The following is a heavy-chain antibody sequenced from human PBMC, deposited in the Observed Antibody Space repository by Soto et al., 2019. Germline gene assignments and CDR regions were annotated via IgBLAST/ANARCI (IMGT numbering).Heavy chain of an antibody. D-gene: IGHD2-21*01. CDR3: AKSDPEY. Sequence: EVQLLESGGGLVQPGGSLRLSCAASGFTFSSYAMSWVRQAPGKGLEWVSAISESGTTSYYADSVRGRFTISRDNAKNTLYLQMSSLRVEDTAVYYCAKSDPEYWGQGTLVTVSS. V-gene: IGHV3-23*01. CDR2: ISESGTTS. CDR1: GFTFSSYA. J-gene: IGHJ4*02.